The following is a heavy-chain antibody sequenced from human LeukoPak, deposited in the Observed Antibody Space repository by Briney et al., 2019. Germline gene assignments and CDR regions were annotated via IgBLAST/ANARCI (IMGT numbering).Heavy chain of an antibody. D-gene: IGHD5-24*01. CDR2: IDRSGVST. CDR1: GNAFSNYF. V-gene: IGHV1-46*01. Sequence: ASVKVSCKASGNAFSNYFIHWVRQAPGQGPEWMGVIDRSGVSTSYAQKFQGRISVSSDMSTSTVYMELSSLTSEDTAVYFCATNSGVRDSGNWGQGTLVTVSS. J-gene: IGHJ4*02. CDR3: ATNSGVRDSGN.